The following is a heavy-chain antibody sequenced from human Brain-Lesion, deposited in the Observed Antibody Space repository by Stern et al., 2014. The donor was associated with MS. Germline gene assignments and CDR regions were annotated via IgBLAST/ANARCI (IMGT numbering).Heavy chain of an antibody. V-gene: IGHV4-39*01. Sequence: QVQLQESGPGLVKPSETLSLTCAVSGDSISSYTHYWAWIRQPPGKGLEWIGSVYYRGAPSYNPSLKSPVTISVDPSKNHFSLRVNSGTAADTAVYYCAKHACTGAACPFDLWGQGTLVTVSS. CDR1: GDSISSYTHY. D-gene: IGHD2-8*02. CDR3: AKHACTGAACPFDL. CDR2: VYYRGAP. J-gene: IGHJ4*02.